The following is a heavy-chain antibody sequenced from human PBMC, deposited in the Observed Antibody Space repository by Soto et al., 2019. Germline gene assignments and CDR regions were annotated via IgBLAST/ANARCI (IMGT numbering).Heavy chain of an antibody. Sequence: SETLSLPCTVSGGSFSSGNYYWSWIRQPPGHGLEWIGHICHTGPTNYNPSLKSRVPISLAMSMNQFSRKLSSVTRADTAVYYCTRAPVSGRYCSDFWGPGIPGTGFS. D-gene: IGHD1-26*01. J-gene: IGHJ4*02. CDR2: ICHTGPT. CDR3: TRAPVSGRYCSDF. CDR1: GGSFSSGNYY. V-gene: IGHV4-61*01.